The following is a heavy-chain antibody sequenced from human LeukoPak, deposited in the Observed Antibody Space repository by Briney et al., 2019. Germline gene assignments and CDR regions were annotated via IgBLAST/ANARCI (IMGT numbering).Heavy chain of an antibody. CDR1: GYTFTSYD. J-gene: IGHJ3*02. Sequence: GASVKVSCKASGYTFTSYDINWVRQATGQGLEWMGWMNPNSGNTGYAQKFQGRVTITRNTSISTAYMELSSLRSEDTAVYYCARDGSIAARRDAFDIWGQGTMVTVSS. D-gene: IGHD6-6*01. CDR2: MNPNSGNT. CDR3: ARDGSIAARRDAFDI. V-gene: IGHV1-8*03.